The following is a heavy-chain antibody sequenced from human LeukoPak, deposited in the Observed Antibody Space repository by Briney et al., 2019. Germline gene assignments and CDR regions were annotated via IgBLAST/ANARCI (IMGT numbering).Heavy chain of an antibody. CDR3: AREKEYYDILAGYYPPDC. J-gene: IGHJ4*02. CDR1: GYTFTSYG. CDR2: ISAYNGNT. V-gene: IGHV1-18*01. Sequence: ASVKVSCKASGYTFTSYGISWVRQAPGQGLEWMGWISAYNGNTNYAQKLQGRVTMTTDTSTSTAYMELRSLKSDDTAVYYCAREKEYYDILAGYYPPDCWGQGTLVSVAS. D-gene: IGHD3-9*01.